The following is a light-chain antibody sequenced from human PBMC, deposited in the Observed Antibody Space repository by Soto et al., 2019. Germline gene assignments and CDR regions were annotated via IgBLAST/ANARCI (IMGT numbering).Light chain of an antibody. J-gene: IGLJ1*01. CDR2: EVT. Sequence: QSVLTQPASVSGSPGQSITISCTGTSSDIGHYDYVSWYQQRPGKAPKLIIYEVTRRPSGVPDRIFASKSDTTASLTVSGLQAEDEADYYCSSFAGTNSFVFGTGTKVTVL. CDR1: SSDIGHYDY. V-gene: IGLV2-8*01. CDR3: SSFAGTNSFV.